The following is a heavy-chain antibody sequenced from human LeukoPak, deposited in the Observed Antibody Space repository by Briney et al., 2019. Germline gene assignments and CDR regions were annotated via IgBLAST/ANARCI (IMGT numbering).Heavy chain of an antibody. CDR2: ISAYNGNT. Sequence: AASVKVSCKASGYTFTSYGISWVRQAPGQGLEWMGWISAYNGNTNYAQKLQGRVTMTTDTSTSTAYMELRSLRSDGTAVYYCARDRSLPHDGSGSYRTGVRGALINWFDPWGQGTLVTVSS. V-gene: IGHV1-18*04. J-gene: IGHJ5*02. CDR1: GYTFTSYG. D-gene: IGHD3-10*01. CDR3: ARDRSLPHDGSGSYRTGVRGALINWFDP.